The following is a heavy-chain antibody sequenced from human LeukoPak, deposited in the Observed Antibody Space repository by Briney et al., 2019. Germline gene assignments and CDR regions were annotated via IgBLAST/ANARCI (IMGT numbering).Heavy chain of an antibody. CDR2: ISGSGGST. CDR1: GFTFSSYA. Sequence: SGGSLRLSCAASGFTFSSYAMSWVPQAPGKGLEWVSAISGSGGSTYYADSVKGRFTISRDNSKNTLYLQMNSLRAEDTAVYYCAKMGGYNYGPYFDYWGQGTLVTVSS. V-gene: IGHV3-23*01. D-gene: IGHD5-24*01. CDR3: AKMGGYNYGPYFDY. J-gene: IGHJ4*02.